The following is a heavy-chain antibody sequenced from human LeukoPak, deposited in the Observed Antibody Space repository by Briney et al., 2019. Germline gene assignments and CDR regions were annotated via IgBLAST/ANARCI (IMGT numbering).Heavy chain of an antibody. D-gene: IGHD2-2*01. CDR2: IRGKAYGGTT. Sequence: GGSLRLSCTASGFTFGDYAMSWFRQAPGKGLEWVGFIRGKAYGGTTEYAASVKGRFTISRDDSKSIAYLQMNGLKTEDTAVYYCSREAGDCSTTTCDYNYYYMDVWGKGTTVTVSS. J-gene: IGHJ6*03. CDR1: GFTFGDYA. CDR3: SREAGDCSTTTCDYNYYYMDV. V-gene: IGHV3-49*03.